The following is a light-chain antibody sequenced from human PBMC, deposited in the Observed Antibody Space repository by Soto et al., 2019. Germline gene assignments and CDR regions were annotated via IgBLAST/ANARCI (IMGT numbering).Light chain of an antibody. CDR3: QSYDSSLSVIYV. CDR2: GNS. CDR1: SSNIGAGYD. Sequence: QSVLTQPSSVSGAPWQRVTISCTGSSSNIGAGYDVHWYQQLPGTAPKLLIYGNSNRPSGVPDRFSGSKSGTSASLAITGLQAEDEADYYCQSYDSSLSVIYVFGTGTKVTVL. V-gene: IGLV1-40*01. J-gene: IGLJ1*01.